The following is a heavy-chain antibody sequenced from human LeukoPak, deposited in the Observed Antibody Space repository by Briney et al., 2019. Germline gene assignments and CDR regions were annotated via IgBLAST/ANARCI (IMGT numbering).Heavy chain of an antibody. Sequence: GGSLRLSCAASGFTFSTYGMHWVRQAPGKGLEWVAVIWYDGSKKYYADSVKGRFTISRDNSKNTVDLQMNSLSAEVTAVYYCARVHGSPLDFWGQGTLDSVSS. D-gene: IGHD1-26*01. CDR2: IWYDGSKK. CDR3: ARVHGSPLDF. V-gene: IGHV3-33*08. J-gene: IGHJ4*02. CDR1: GFTFSTYG.